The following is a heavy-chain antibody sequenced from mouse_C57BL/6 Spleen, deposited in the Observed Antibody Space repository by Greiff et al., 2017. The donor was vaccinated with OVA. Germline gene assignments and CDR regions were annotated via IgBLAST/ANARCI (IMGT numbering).Heavy chain of an antibody. V-gene: IGHV1-54*01. CDR3: ARRGVIYYGIHFDY. J-gene: IGHJ2*01. CDR2: INPGSGGT. CDR1: GYAFTNYL. D-gene: IGHD2-1*01. Sequence: QVQLHQSGAELVRPGTSVKVSCKASGYAFTNYLIEWVKQRPGQGLEWIGVINPGSGGTNYNEKFKGKATLTADKSSSTAYMQLSSLTSEDSAVYFCARRGVIYYGIHFDYWGQGTTLTVSS.